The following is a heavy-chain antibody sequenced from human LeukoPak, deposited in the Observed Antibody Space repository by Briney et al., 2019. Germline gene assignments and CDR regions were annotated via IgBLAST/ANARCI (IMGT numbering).Heavy chain of an antibody. D-gene: IGHD3-16*01. J-gene: IGHJ4*02. V-gene: IGHV3-11*04. CDR3: ARDLYDYVWGSPIIGY. Sequence: GGSLRLSCAASGFTFSDYYMSWIRQAPGKGLEWVSYISSSGSTIYYADSEKGRFTISRDNAKNSLYLQMNSLRAEDTAVYYCARDLYDYVWGSPIIGYWGQGTLVTVSS. CDR2: ISSSGSTI. CDR1: GFTFSDYY.